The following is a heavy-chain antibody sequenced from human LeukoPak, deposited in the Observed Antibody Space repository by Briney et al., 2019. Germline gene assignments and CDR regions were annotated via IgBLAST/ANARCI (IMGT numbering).Heavy chain of an antibody. J-gene: IGHJ2*01. D-gene: IGHD2-8*01. V-gene: IGHV3-23*01. CDR2: ISGSGGST. CDR1: GFTFSSYA. CDR3: AKHQAHGDWYFDL. Sequence: PGGSLRLSCAATGFTFSSYAMNSVRQAPGKGLEWVSVISGSGGSTYYADSVKGRFTISRDNSKNTLSLQMNSLRADDTAVYYCAKHQAHGDWYFDLCGRGTLVTISS.